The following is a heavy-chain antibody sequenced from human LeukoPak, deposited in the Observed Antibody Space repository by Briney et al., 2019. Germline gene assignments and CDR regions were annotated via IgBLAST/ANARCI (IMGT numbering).Heavy chain of an antibody. CDR3: ARGRYSSSWYGYYYYMDV. Sequence: SETLSLTCAVYGGSFSGYYWSWIRQPPGKGLEWIGEINHSGSTNYNPSLKSRVTISVDTSKNQFSLKLSSVAAADTAVYYCARGRYSSSWYGYYYYMDVWGKGTTVTDSS. V-gene: IGHV4-34*01. J-gene: IGHJ6*03. CDR1: GGSFSGYY. D-gene: IGHD6-13*01. CDR2: INHSGST.